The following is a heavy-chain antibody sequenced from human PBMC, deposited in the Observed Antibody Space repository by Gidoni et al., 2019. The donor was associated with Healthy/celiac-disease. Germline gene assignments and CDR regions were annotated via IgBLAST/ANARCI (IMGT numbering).Heavy chain of an antibody. V-gene: IGHV3-48*04. CDR1: GFTFSSYS. Sequence: EVQLVESGGGLVQPGGSLRLSCAASGFTFSSYSMHWVRQAPGKGLEWVSYISTYSSPIYYADSVKGRFTISRDNAKNSLYLQMNSLRAEDTAVYYCARGRDIFDYWGQGTLVTVSS. CDR2: ISTYSSPI. J-gene: IGHJ4*02. D-gene: IGHD2-15*01. CDR3: ARGRDIFDY.